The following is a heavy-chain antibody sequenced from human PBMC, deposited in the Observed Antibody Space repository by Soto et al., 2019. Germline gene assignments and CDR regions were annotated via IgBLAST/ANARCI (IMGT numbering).Heavy chain of an antibody. Sequence: SETLSLTCSVSGVSITSSPYYWGWIRQPPGKGLEWIAAISNSGSTYYSPSLKNRVTISADTSKNQFSMRLTSVTAADTAVYYCARLGGYYQALDTWGQGTLVTVSS. D-gene: IGHD3-22*01. CDR3: ARLGGYYQALDT. CDR2: ISNSGST. J-gene: IGHJ5*02. CDR1: GVSITSSPYY. V-gene: IGHV4-39*01.